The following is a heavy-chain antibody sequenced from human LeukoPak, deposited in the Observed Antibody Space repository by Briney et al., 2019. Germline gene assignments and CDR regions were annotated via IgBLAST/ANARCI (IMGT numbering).Heavy chain of an antibody. Sequence: GRSLRLSCAASGFTFSSYAMHWVRQAPGKGLEWVAVISYDGSNKYYANSVKGRFTISRDNSKNALYLQMNSLRAEDTAVYYCAVPLSSSWYDYWGQGTLVTVSS. CDR2: ISYDGSNK. CDR3: AVPLSSSWYDY. J-gene: IGHJ4*02. D-gene: IGHD6-13*01. CDR1: GFTFSSYA. V-gene: IGHV3-30-3*01.